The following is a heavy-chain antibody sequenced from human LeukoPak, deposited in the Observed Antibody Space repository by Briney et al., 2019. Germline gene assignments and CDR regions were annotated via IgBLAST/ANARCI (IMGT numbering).Heavy chain of an antibody. CDR2: INPSGGST. V-gene: IGHV1-46*01. CDR3: ARDRNIAVAERENWFDP. Sequence: GASVKVSCKASGYTFTSYYMHWVRQAPGQGLEWMGIINPSGGSTSYAQKFQGRVTMTRDTSTSTVYMELSSLRSEDTAVYYCARDRNIAVAERENWFDPWGQGTLVTVSS. D-gene: IGHD6-19*01. CDR1: GYTFTSYY. J-gene: IGHJ5*02.